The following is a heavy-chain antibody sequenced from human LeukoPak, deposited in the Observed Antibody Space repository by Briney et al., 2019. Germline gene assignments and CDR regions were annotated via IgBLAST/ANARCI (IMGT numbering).Heavy chain of an antibody. CDR3: AREGVYYYGSGSYYKWGLDY. CDR1: GYTFTGYY. D-gene: IGHD3-10*01. V-gene: IGHV1-2*02. J-gene: IGHJ4*02. Sequence: ASVKVSCKASGYTFTGYYKHWVRQAPGQGLEWMGWINPNSGGTNYAQKFQGRVTMTRDTSISTAYMELSRLRSDDTAVYYCAREGVYYYGSGSYYKWGLDYWGQGTLVTVSS. CDR2: INPNSGGT.